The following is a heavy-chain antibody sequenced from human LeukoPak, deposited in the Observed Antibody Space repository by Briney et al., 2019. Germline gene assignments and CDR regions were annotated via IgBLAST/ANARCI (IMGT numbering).Heavy chain of an antibody. CDR1: GYTLTSYG. J-gene: IGHJ6*02. V-gene: IGHV1-18*01. CDR3: VRDRGEWIDQYYGMDV. D-gene: IGHD3-10*01. Sequence: GASVTVSCKASGYTLTSYGISWVRQAPGQGLEWMGWISAYNGNTNYAQKLQGRVTMTTDTSTSTAYMELRSLRSDDTAVYYCVRDRGEWIDQYYGMDVWGQGTTVTVSS. CDR2: ISAYNGNT.